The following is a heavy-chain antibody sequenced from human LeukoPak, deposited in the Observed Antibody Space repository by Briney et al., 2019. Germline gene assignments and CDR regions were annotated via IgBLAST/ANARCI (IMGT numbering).Heavy chain of an antibody. CDR1: GYTFTGYY. V-gene: IGHV7-4-1*02. CDR2: INTNTGNP. J-gene: IGHJ6*03. Sequence: ASVKVSCKASGYTFTGYYMHWVRQAPGQRLEWMGWINTNTGNPTYAQGFTGRFVFSLDTSVSTAYLQISSLKAEDTAVFYCARAGGYYYYYMDVWGKGTTVTVSS. CDR3: ARAGGYYYYYMDV.